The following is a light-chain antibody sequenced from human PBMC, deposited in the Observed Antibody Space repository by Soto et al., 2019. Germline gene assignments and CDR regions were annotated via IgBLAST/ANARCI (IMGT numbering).Light chain of an antibody. J-gene: IGKJ4*01. CDR3: QHHSNWLRT. CDR1: QTVGGH. Sequence: EVVLTQSPATLSLSPGEIATLSCSASQTVGGHFAWYQQKPGQAPRLLISETSNRATGIPGRFSGSGSGTDVTLTISSLEPEDFAVYYCQHHSNWLRTFGGGTKVDIK. V-gene: IGKV3-11*01. CDR2: ETS.